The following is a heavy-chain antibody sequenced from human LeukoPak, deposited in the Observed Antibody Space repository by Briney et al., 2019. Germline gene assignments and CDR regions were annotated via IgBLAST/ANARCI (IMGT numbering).Heavy chain of an antibody. CDR1: GFTFSSYW. D-gene: IGHD2-2*01. CDR2: IKRDGSEK. CDR3: ARVDAHGAFDI. J-gene: IGHJ3*02. Sequence: GGSLRLSCAASGFTFSSYWMSWVRQAPGKGLEWVANIKRDGSEKYYVDSVKGRFTISRDNAKNSLYLQMNSLRAEDTAVYYCARVDAHGAFDIWGQGTMVTVSS. V-gene: IGHV3-7*01.